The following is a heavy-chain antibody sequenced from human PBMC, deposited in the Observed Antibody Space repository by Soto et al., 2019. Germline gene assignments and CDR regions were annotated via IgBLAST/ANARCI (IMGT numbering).Heavy chain of an antibody. V-gene: IGHV4-34*01. Sequence: SETLSLTCAVYGGSFSGYYWSWIRQPPGKGLEWIGEINHSGSTNYNPSLKSRVTISVDTSKNQFSLKLSSVTAADTAVYYRARGMDVWGQGTTVTVSS. CDR3: ARGMDV. J-gene: IGHJ6*02. CDR1: GGSFSGYY. CDR2: INHSGST.